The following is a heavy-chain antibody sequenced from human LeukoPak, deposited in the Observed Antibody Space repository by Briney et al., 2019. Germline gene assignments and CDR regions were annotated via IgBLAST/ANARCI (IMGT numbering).Heavy chain of an antibody. D-gene: IGHD5-18*01. CDR3: AGVIRTGLVSGDWFDP. Sequence: SETLSLTRSVSGGSISNALYYWGWIRQAPGKGLEWIGSIFHSGNTYYNPSLKGRVTLSVDTSKDHFSMRLRSVTAADTAVYFCAGVIRTGLVSGDWFDPWSQGTLVTVSS. J-gene: IGHJ5*02. CDR2: IFHSGNT. CDR1: GGSISNALYY. V-gene: IGHV4-39*02.